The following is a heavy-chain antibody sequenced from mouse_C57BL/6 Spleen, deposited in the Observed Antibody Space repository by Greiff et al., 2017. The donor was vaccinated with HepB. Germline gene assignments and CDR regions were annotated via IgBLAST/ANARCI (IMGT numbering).Heavy chain of an antibody. J-gene: IGHJ3*01. V-gene: IGHV1-50*01. CDR2: IDPSDSYT. Sequence: VQLQQPGAELVKPGASVKLSCKASGYTFTSYWMQWVKQRPGQGLEWIGEIDPSDSYTNYNQKFKGKATLTVDTSSSTAYMQLSSLTSEDSAVYYCARRLPEGFAYWGQGPLVTVSA. CDR3: ARRLPEGFAY. D-gene: IGHD3-2*02. CDR1: GYTFTSYW.